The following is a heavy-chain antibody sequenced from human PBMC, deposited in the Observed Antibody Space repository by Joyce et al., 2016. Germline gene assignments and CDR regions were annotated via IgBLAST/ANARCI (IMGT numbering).Heavy chain of an antibody. Sequence: QVQLVESGGGVVQPGGSLRLSCAASGFTFVDHGMHWVRQAPGQRLEWVASLWYDGTNTEYADSVKGRFSISRDNSDNTLSLQMNRLRAEDTAIYYCARDPNDYIHWYFDLWGRGTLVIVSS. V-gene: IGHV3-33*01. D-gene: IGHD4-11*01. J-gene: IGHJ2*01. CDR2: LWYDGTNT. CDR1: GFTFVDHG. CDR3: ARDPNDYIHWYFDL.